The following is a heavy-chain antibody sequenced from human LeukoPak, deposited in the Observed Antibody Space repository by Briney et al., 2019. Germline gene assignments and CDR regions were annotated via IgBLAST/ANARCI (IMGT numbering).Heavy chain of an antibody. CDR2: IYHSGST. D-gene: IGHD6-13*01. J-gene: IGHJ4*02. V-gene: IGHV4-4*02. CDR3: ARGIQYSRSSLNFDY. Sequence: SETLSLTCAVSGGSISSSVWWSWVRQPPGKGLEWIGEIYHSGSTNYNPSLKSRVTISVDKSKNQFSLRLSSVTAADTAVYYCARGIQYSRSSLNFDYWGQGTLVTVSS. CDR1: GGSISSSVW.